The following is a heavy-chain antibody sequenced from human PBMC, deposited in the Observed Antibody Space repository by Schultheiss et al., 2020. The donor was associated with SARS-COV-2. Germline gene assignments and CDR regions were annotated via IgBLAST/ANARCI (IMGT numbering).Heavy chain of an antibody. V-gene: IGHV4-34*01. CDR2: IYYSGST. CDR1: GGSFSGYY. Sequence: SETLSLTCAVYGGSFSGYYWSWIRQPPGKGLEWIGYIYYSGSTYYNPSLKSRVTISVDTSKNQFSLKLSSVTAADTAVYYCASAPDCSGGSCYFDYWGQGTLVTVSS. D-gene: IGHD2-15*01. CDR3: ASAPDCSGGSCYFDY. J-gene: IGHJ4*02.